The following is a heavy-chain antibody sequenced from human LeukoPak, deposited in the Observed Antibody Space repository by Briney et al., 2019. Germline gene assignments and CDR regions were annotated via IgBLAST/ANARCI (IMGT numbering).Heavy chain of an antibody. J-gene: IGHJ4*02. D-gene: IGHD3-10*01. CDR2: INSDGSST. CDR1: GFTFSSYE. V-gene: IGHV3-74*01. CDR3: ARVRYYYGSGSYYMDDY. Sequence: PGGSLRLSCAASGFTFSSYEMNWVRQAPGKGLEWVSRINSDGSSTSYADSVKGRFTISRDNAKNTLYLQMNSLRAEDTAVYYCARVRYYYGSGSYYMDDYWGQGTLVTVSS.